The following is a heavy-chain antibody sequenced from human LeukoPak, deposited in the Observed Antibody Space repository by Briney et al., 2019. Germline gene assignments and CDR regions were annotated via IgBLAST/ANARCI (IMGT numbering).Heavy chain of an antibody. CDR3: ARDGVAGGFDY. Sequence: PSGTLSLTCTVSGGSIGSYYWNWVRQAPGKGLEWIGYIHSSGSSNHNSSLMSRRTISLDTSKNQYSLKLSSVTAADRAVYYCARDGVAGGFDYWGQGTLVTVSS. D-gene: IGHD6-19*01. CDR1: GGSIGSYY. CDR2: IHSSGSS. V-gene: IGHV4-59*01. J-gene: IGHJ4*02.